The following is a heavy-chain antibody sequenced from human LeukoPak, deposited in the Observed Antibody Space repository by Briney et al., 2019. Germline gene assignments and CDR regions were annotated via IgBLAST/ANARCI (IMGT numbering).Heavy chain of an antibody. CDR3: ARGTSGSYDY. D-gene: IGHD3-10*01. CDR1: GFTFSSYW. J-gene: IGHJ4*02. Sequence: PGGSLRLSCAASGFTFSSYWMSWARQAPGKGLEWVAIINGDGSETLYVDSVKGRFTISRDNAENSLYLQTNSLRAEDTAVYYCARGTSGSYDYWGQGTLVTVSS. CDR2: INGDGSET. V-gene: IGHV3-7*01.